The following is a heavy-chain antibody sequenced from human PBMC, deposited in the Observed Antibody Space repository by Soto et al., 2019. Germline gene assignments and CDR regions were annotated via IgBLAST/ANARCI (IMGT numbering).Heavy chain of an antibody. V-gene: IGHV1-69*05. CDR1: GGTFSSYA. CDR3: ASVLMSSGGEDAFDI. J-gene: IGHJ3*02. CDR2: TNPIFGTA. Sequence: SVKVSCKASGGTFSSYAISWVRQAPGQGLEWMGGTNPIFGTANYAQKFQGRVTITTDASTSTAYMELSSLRSEDTAVYYCASVLMSSGGEDAFDIWGQGTMVTVSS. D-gene: IGHD3-16*01.